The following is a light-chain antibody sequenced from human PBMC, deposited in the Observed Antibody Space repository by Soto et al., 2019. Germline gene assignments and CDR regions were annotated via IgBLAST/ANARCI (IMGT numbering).Light chain of an antibody. J-gene: IGKJ1*01. CDR1: QSVSTN. CDR2: GAS. Sequence: EILMTQSPATLSVSPGDRATLSCRASQSVSTNLAWYQQRPGQAPRLLIYGASTRATGIPAKFSGSGSGEEFPLTISSQESDDFAVYYCQQYTNRPPWTFGQGTKVDLK. V-gene: IGKV3-15*01. CDR3: QQYTNRPPWT.